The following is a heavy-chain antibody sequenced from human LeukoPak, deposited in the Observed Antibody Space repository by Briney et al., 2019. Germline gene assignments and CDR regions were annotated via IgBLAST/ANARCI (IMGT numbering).Heavy chain of an antibody. CDR1: GYTFSSYA. D-gene: IGHD6-13*01. J-gene: IGHJ4*02. Sequence: SVKVSCKASGYTFSSYAISWVRQAPGQGLEWMGRIIPILGIANYAQKFQGRVTITADKSTSTAYMELSRLRSDDTAVYYCARALPYSSSIDYWGQGTLVTVSS. CDR3: ARALPYSSSIDY. V-gene: IGHV1-69*04. CDR2: IIPILGIA.